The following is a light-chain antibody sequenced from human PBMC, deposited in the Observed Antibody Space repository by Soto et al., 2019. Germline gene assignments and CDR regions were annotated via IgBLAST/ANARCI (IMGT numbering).Light chain of an antibody. J-gene: IGKJ1*01. CDR3: QQYNDWPPGGT. Sequence: EIVMTQSPATLSVSPGERATLSCRASQSVNNNLAWYQQKPGQAPRRHIYGASTRATGIPARVSGSGSGSEFTLTISSLQSEDFAVYSCQQYNDWPPGGTFGQGTKVEIK. CDR1: QSVNNN. CDR2: GAS. V-gene: IGKV3-15*01.